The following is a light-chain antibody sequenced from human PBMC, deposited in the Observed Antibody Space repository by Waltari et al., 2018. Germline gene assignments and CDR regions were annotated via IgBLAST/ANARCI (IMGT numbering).Light chain of an antibody. Sequence: QSMLTQPPSASGTPGQRVTISCSGSSSSIGSNTVNWYQQLPGSAPELLIWSNNQRPSGVPDRFSGSKSGTSGSLAISGLQSEDEADYFCAVWDDSLSGWLFGGGTKLTVL. CDR1: SSSIGSNT. V-gene: IGLV1-44*01. CDR2: SNN. CDR3: AVWDDSLSGWL. J-gene: IGLJ3*02.